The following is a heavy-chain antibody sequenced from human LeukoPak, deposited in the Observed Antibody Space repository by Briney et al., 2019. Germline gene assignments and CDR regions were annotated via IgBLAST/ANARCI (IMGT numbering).Heavy chain of an antibody. CDR3: ARHHRKYYGDYVLEWFARHYYYYMDV. CDR1: GGSISSSSYY. Sequence: SETLSLTCTVSGGSISSSSYYWGWIRQPPGKGLEWIGSIYYSGSTYYNPSLKSRATISVDTSKNQFSLKLSSVTAADTAVYYCARHHRKYYGDYVLEWFARHYYYYMDVWGKGTTVTISS. CDR2: IYYSGST. V-gene: IGHV4-39*01. D-gene: IGHD4-17*01. J-gene: IGHJ6*03.